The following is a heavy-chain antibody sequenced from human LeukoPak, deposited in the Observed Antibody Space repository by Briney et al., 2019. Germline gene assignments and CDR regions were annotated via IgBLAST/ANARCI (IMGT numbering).Heavy chain of an antibody. CDR3: ASDPLSSSSFDY. D-gene: IGHD6-13*01. Sequence: TGGSLRLSCAASGFSFSSYSMNWVRQAPGKGLEWVSYISRSSTTIYYADSVKGRFTISRDNAKSSLYLRMNSLRAEDTAVYYCASDPLSSSSFDYWGQGTLVTVSS. CDR2: ISRSSTTI. CDR1: GFSFSSYS. J-gene: IGHJ4*02. V-gene: IGHV3-48*01.